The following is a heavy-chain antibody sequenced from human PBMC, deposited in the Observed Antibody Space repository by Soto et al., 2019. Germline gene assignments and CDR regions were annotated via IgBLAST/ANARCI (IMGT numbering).Heavy chain of an antibody. Sequence: EVQLVESGGGLVKPGGSLRLSCVVSGLTFRDAWVNWVRQAPGEGLEWVGRIRGTTNGGTTDYAAPVKGRFTISRDDSKNTVYLQSNSLKVEDTAMYHCTTDLKWSGGDYWGQGTLVSVSS. J-gene: IGHJ4*02. CDR3: TTDLKWSGGDY. CDR1: GLTFRDAW. D-gene: IGHD3-10*01. V-gene: IGHV3-15*07. CDR2: IRGTTNGGTT.